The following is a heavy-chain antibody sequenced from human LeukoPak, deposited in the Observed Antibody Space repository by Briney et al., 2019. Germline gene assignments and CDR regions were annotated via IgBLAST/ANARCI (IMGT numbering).Heavy chain of an antibody. Sequence: SETLSLTCTVSGGSISSSSYYWSWIRQPPGKGLEWIGYIYYSGSTNYNPSLKSRVTISVDTSKNQFSLKLSSVTAADTAVYYCARNGDYGDYGSAEYFQHWGQGTLVTVSS. CDR2: IYYSGST. CDR1: GGSISSSSYY. D-gene: IGHD4-17*01. V-gene: IGHV4-61*05. CDR3: ARNGDYGDYGSAEYFQH. J-gene: IGHJ1*01.